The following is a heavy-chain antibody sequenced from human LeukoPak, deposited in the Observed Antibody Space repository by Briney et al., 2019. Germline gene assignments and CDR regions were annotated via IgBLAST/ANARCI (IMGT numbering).Heavy chain of an antibody. J-gene: IGHJ4*02. Sequence: PGGSLRLSCAASGFTFSSYGMSWVRQAPGKGPQWVSAITGSGGTTYYADSVKGRFTISRDNSKNTLYLQMNSLRVEDTAVYYCAKIQGYFDYWGQGNLVTVSS. V-gene: IGHV3-23*01. CDR1: GFTFSSYG. CDR3: AKIQGYFDY. CDR2: ITGSGGTT.